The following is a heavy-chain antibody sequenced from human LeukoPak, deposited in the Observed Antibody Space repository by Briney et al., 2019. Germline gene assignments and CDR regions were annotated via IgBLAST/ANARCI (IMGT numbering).Heavy chain of an antibody. CDR2: ISGSGGST. CDR1: GFTFSNYA. D-gene: IGHD6-6*01. CDR3: AKDLPPSIAAYHDAFDI. Sequence: PGGSLRLSCAASGFTFSNYAMSWVRQAPGKGLEWVSAISGSGGSTYYADSVKGRFTISRDNSKNTLYLQMNSLRAEDTAVYYCAKDLPPSIAAYHDAFDIWGQGTMVTVSS. J-gene: IGHJ3*02. V-gene: IGHV3-23*01.